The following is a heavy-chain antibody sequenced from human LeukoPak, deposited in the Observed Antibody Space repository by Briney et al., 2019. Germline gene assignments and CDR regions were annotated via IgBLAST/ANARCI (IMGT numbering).Heavy chain of an antibody. V-gene: IGHV4-39*01. CDR1: GDSVSSSSYY. CDR2: ISSDGNT. D-gene: IGHD3/OR15-3a*01. J-gene: IGHJ5*02. Sequence: SETLSLTCTVSGDSVSSSSYYWDRIRQPPGKGLEWIGSISSDGNTHYNTSLKSRVTMSVDTSKNQFSLKLTSVTAADTAVYFCARLKDWYDNGSDKWFDPWGQGTLVTVSS. CDR3: ARLKDWYDNGSDKWFDP.